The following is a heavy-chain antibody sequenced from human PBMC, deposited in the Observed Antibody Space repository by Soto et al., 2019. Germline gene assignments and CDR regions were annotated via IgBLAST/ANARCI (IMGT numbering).Heavy chain of an antibody. CDR3: ACDEGSSRSPNTFDY. D-gene: IGHD6-13*01. J-gene: IGHJ4*02. Sequence: GGSLRLSCAASGFTFSTYEMNWVRQAPGKGLEWVSYISDSGTIIYYADSVKGRFTISRDNAKNSLYLQMNSLRAEDTHVYYCACDEGSSRSPNTFDYWGQGTLVTVSS. CDR1: GFTFSTYE. CDR2: ISDSGTII. V-gene: IGHV3-48*03.